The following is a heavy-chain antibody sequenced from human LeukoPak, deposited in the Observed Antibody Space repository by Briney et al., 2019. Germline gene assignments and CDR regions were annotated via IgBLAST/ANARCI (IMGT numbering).Heavy chain of an antibody. CDR1: GGTFSSYT. CDR3: ARHYPGSSAYYYYYMDV. V-gene: IGHV1-69*02. CDR2: IIPILGIA. J-gene: IGHJ6*03. D-gene: IGHD3-10*01. Sequence: GASVKVSCKASGGTFSSYTISWVRQAPGQGLEWMGRIIPILGIANYAQKFQGRVTITADKSTSTAYMELSSLRSEDTAVYYCARHYPGSSAYYYYYMDVWGKGTTVTVSS.